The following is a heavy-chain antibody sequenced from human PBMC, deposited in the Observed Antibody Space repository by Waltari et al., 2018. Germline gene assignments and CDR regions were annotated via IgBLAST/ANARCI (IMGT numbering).Heavy chain of an antibody. CDR2: INHSGST. D-gene: IGHD3-3*01. Sequence: QVQLQQWGAGLLKPSETLSLTCAVYGGSFSGYYWSWIRQPPGKGLEWIGEINHSGSTNYNPSLKGRVTISVDTSKNQFSLKLSSVTAADTAVYYCARAPPYYDFWSGYDRHHDAFDIWGQGTMVTVSS. V-gene: IGHV4-34*01. CDR1: GGSFSGYY. CDR3: ARAPPYYDFWSGYDRHHDAFDI. J-gene: IGHJ3*02.